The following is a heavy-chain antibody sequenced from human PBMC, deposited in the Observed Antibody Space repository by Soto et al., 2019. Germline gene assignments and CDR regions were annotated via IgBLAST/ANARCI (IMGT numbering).Heavy chain of an antibody. D-gene: IGHD6-13*01. V-gene: IGHV1-69*01. CDR2: IIPIFGTA. J-gene: IGHJ6*03. CDR1: GGTFSSYA. Sequence: QVQLVQSGAEVKKPGSSVKVSCKASGGTFSSYAISWVRQAPGQGLEWMGGIIPIFGTANYAQKFQGRVTITADESTSTAYMELSRLRSEDTAVYYCARGQGPENYSSSWYSPHDYRYVWGKGTTVTVSS. CDR3: ARGQGPENYSSSWYSPHDYRYV.